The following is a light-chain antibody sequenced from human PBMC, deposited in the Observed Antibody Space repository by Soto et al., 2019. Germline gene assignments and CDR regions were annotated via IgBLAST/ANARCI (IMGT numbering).Light chain of an antibody. CDR3: AAWDDSLNGRV. Sequence: QAVLTQPPSASGTPGQRVTISCSGSSSNIGSNTVNWYQQLPGTAPKLLIYSNKQRPSLVPDRFSGSKSGTSASLAISGLQSEDEADYYCAAWDDSLNGRVFGGGTKLTVL. J-gene: IGLJ3*02. V-gene: IGLV1-44*01. CDR1: SSNIGSNT. CDR2: SNK.